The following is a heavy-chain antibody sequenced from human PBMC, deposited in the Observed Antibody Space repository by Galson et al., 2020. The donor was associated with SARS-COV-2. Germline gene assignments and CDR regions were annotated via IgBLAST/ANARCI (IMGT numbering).Heavy chain of an antibody. CDR3: ARLGGGRYYESSGYSPPDY. CDR1: AGSITDYL. V-gene: IGHV4-59*13. D-gene: IGHD3-22*01. Sequence: ETSETLSLPCTVSAGSITDYLWSWVRQPPGKGLEWIGYIYYTGSSNYSPSLKSRVTMFMDTSKSQFFLRLTSVTAADTAVYFWARLGGGRYYESSGYSPPDYWGQGTLVTVSS. J-gene: IGHJ4*02. CDR2: IYYTGSS.